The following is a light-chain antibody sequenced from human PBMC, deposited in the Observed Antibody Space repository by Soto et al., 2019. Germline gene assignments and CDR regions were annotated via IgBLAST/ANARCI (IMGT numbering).Light chain of an antibody. CDR3: QQYNNWLT. V-gene: IGKV3-15*01. CDR1: VSVNNN. Sequence: VVVTQSPATLSVSPGDRPTLSCRTSVSVNNNLAWYQQKPGQAPRLLIYGASTRATGIPARFSGSGSGTEFTLTINSLQSEDFAVYYCQQYNNWLTFGGGTKVEIK. J-gene: IGKJ4*01. CDR2: GAS.